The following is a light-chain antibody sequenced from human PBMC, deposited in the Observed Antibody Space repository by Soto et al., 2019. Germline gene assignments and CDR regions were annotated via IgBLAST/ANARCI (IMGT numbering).Light chain of an antibody. CDR2: DVN. CDR1: SSDVGGYNS. J-gene: IGLJ1*01. Sequence: QSVLTQPASVSGSPGQSITISCTGTSSDVGGYNSVSWYQHHPGKAPKLILYDVNNRPSGVSNRFSGSKSGNTASLTISGLQAEDEADYYCSSYTGSSTFVFGTGTKVTVL. V-gene: IGLV2-14*03. CDR3: SSYTGSSTFV.